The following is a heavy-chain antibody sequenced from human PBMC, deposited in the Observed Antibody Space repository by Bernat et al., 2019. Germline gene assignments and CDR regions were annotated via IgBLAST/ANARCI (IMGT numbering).Heavy chain of an antibody. CDR1: GFTVSSNY. CDR2: IYSGGNT. V-gene: IGHV3-53*01. CDR3: ARSDYSDTGGYRGIYFDY. D-gene: IGHD3-22*01. J-gene: IGHJ4*02. Sequence: EMQLVESGGGLIQPGGSLRLSCAASGFTVSSNYMSWVRQTPGKGLERVSIIYSGGNTYYADSVKGRFTISRDISKNTLYLEMNSLRAEDTAVYYCARSDYSDTGGYRGIYFDYWGQGTLVTVSS.